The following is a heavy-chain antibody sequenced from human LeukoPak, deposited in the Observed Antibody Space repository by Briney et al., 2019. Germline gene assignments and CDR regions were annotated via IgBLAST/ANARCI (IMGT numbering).Heavy chain of an antibody. D-gene: IGHD6-19*01. Sequence: GGSLRLXCAASGFTFSNFGMHWVRQAPGKGLEWVAFIRYDGSNKYYVDSVKGRFTISRDNSKNTLSLQMNSLRPEDTAVYYCARRGFGSITVPGTFDYWGQGILVTVSS. CDR1: GFTFSNFG. J-gene: IGHJ4*02. V-gene: IGHV3-30*02. CDR3: ARRGFGSITVPGTFDY. CDR2: IRYDGSNK.